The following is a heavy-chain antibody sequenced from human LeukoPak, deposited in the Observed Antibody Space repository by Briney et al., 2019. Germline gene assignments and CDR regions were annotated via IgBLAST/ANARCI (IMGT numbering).Heavy chain of an antibody. J-gene: IGHJ4*02. CDR1: GFTFSSYA. CDR2: ISYDGSNK. CDR3: ARGLVVY. V-gene: IGHV3-30-3*01. Sequence: GGSLRLSCAASGFTFSSYAMHWVRQAPGKGLEWVAVISYDGSNKYYADSVKGRFTISRDNSKNTLYLQMNSLRAEDTAVYYCARGLVVYRGQGTLVTVSS.